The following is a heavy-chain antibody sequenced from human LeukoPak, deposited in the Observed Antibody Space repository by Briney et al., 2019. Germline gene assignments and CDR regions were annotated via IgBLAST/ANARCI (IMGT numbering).Heavy chain of an antibody. CDR2: INTDGSST. Sequence: TGGSLRLSCAASGFTFSSYWMHWVRQVPGKGLVWVSRINTDGSSTNYADSVKGRFTISRDNAKNTLYLQMNGLRAEDTAVYYCTRIYYYDSSGYHMASWGQGTLVTVSS. D-gene: IGHD3-22*01. J-gene: IGHJ4*02. CDR3: TRIYYYDSSGYHMAS. V-gene: IGHV3-74*01. CDR1: GFTFSSYW.